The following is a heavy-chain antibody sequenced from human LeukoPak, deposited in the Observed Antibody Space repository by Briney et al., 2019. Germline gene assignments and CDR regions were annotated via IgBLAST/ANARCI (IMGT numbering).Heavy chain of an antibody. V-gene: IGHV3-7*01. J-gene: IGHJ4*02. CDR3: ARDVVGSLDY. CDR2: MKQDGSAR. Sequence: GGSLRLSCVGSGFSFSNYWMDWVRQAPGKGPEWVANMKQDGSARHYADSVKGRFTISRDNAQNSVHLRMNSLRAEDTAVYYCARDVVGSLDYWGLGTLVTVSS. D-gene: IGHD2-15*01. CDR1: GFSFSNYW.